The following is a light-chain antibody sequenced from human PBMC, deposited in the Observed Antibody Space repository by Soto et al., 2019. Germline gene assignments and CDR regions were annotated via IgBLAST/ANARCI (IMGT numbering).Light chain of an antibody. Sequence: QSVLTQPPSVSGAAGQTVTISCTGDRSNIGAGYAVQWYQQLPGSAPKLLIFGNNNRPSGVPDRFSGSKSGTSASLVITGLQVEGEADYYCQAKIFGGGTKLTVL. J-gene: IGLJ2*01. CDR3: QAKI. CDR2: GNN. V-gene: IGLV1-40*01. CDR1: RSNIGAGYA.